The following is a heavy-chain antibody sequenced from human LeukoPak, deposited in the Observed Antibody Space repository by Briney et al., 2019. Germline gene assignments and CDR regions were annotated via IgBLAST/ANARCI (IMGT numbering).Heavy chain of an antibody. J-gene: IGHJ5*02. CDR1: GFTFSSYS. V-gene: IGHV3-21*01. Sequence: GGSLRLSCAASGFTFSSYSMNWVRQAPGEGLEWVSSISTSSNYIYYADSVKGRFTISRDNAKNSLYLQMNSLRAEDTAVYYCARDSSGWSNWFDRWGQGTLVTVSS. CDR2: ISTSSNYI. CDR3: ARDSSGWSNWFDR. D-gene: IGHD6-19*01.